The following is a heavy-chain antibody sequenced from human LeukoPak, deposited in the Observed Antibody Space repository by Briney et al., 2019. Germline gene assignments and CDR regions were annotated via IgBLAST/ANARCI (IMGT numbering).Heavy chain of an antibody. J-gene: IGHJ4*02. CDR2: ISSSSSYI. D-gene: IGHD2-15*01. Sequence: PGGSLRLSCAASGFTFSSYSMNWVRQAPGKGLEWVSSISSSSSYIYYADSVKGRFTISRDNAKNSLYLQMNSLRAEDTAVYYCARARSGPYPFDYWGQGTLVTVSS. V-gene: IGHV3-21*01. CDR3: ARARSGPYPFDY. CDR1: GFTFSSYS.